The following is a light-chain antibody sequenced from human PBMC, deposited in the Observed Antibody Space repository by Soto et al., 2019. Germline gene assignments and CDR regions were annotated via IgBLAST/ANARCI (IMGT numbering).Light chain of an antibody. V-gene: IGKV1-5*01. CDR2: DAS. CDR1: QSISSW. Sequence: DIQRTQSPSTLSASVGDRVTITCRASQSISSWLAWYQQKPWKATKLLIYDASSLESRVPSRFSGSGSGTEFTTTTSSLQPDDFATYYCQQYNSYSPITFGQGTRLEI. J-gene: IGKJ5*01. CDR3: QQYNSYSPIT.